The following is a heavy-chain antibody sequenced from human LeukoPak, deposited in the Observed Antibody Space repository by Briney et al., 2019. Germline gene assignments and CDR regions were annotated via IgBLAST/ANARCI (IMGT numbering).Heavy chain of an antibody. V-gene: IGHV1-3*01. D-gene: IGHD2-15*01. CDR3: ARDLGYCTGGTCYPNWFDP. Sequence: GASVKVSCKASRYTFTSYAMHWVRQAPGQRLEWMGWINAGNDNTKYSQKFQGRVTITRDTSASTAYMELSSLRSEDTAVYYCARDLGYCTGGTCYPNWFDPWGQGTLVTVSS. CDR1: RYTFTSYA. J-gene: IGHJ5*02. CDR2: INAGNDNT.